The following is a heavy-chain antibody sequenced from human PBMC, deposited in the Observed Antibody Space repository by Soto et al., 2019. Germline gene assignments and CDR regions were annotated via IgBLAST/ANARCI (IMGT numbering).Heavy chain of an antibody. CDR2: ISGSGGST. J-gene: IGHJ6*02. CDR3: AKESVVVVASVRSGMDV. CDR1: GFTFSSYA. V-gene: IGHV3-23*01. Sequence: GGSLRLSCAASGFTFSSYAMSWVRQAPGKGLEWVSAISGSGGSTYYADSVKGRFTISRDNSKNTLYLQMNSLRAEDTAVYYCAKESVVVVASVRSGMDVWGQGTTVTVSS. D-gene: IGHD2-15*01.